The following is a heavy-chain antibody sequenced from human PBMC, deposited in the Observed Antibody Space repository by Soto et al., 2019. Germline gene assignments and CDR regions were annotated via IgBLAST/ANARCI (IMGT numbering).Heavy chain of an antibody. D-gene: IGHD2-2*01. CDR2: ISSSSSTI. V-gene: IGHV3-48*01. CDR3: ARAVVPAAMFYYYYYMDV. CDR1: GFTFSSYS. Sequence: GGSLRLSCAASGFTFSSYSMNWVRQAPGKGLEWVSYISSSSSTIYYADSVKGRFTISRDNAKNSLYLQMNSLRAEDTAVYYCARAVVPAAMFYYYYYMDVWGKGTTVTVSS. J-gene: IGHJ6*03.